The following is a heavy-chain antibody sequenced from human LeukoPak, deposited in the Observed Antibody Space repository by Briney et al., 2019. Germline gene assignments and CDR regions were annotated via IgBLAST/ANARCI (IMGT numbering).Heavy chain of an antibody. CDR3: TRVVSGSSGAFDI. CDR1: GFTFGDYA. D-gene: IGHD1-26*01. CDR2: IRSKAYGGTT. J-gene: IGHJ3*02. Sequence: GGSLRLSCTASGFTFGDYAMSWVRQAPGKGLEWVGFIRSKAYGGTTEYAASVKGRFTISRDDSKSIAYLQMNSLKTEDTAVYYCTRVVSGSSGAFDIWGQGTMVTVSS. V-gene: IGHV3-49*04.